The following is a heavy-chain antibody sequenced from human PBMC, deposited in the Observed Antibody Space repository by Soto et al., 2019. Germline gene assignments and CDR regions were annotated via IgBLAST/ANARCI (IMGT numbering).Heavy chain of an antibody. CDR3: AKATYSSSWYRGCWFDP. CDR1: GFTFSSYA. Sequence: GGSLRLSCAASGFTFSSYAMSWVRQAPGKGLEWVSAISGSGGSTYYADSVKGRFTISRDNSKNTLYLQMNSLRAEDTAVYYCAKATYSSSWYRGCWFDPWGQGTLVTVSS. CDR2: ISGSGGST. V-gene: IGHV3-23*01. J-gene: IGHJ5*02. D-gene: IGHD6-13*01.